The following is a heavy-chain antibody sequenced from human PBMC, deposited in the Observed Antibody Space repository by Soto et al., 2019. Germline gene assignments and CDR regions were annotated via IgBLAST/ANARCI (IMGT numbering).Heavy chain of an antibody. Sequence: ASVKVSCKASGYTFTSYYMHWVRQAPGQGLEWMGIINPSGGSTSYAQKFQGRVTMTRDTSTSTVYMELSSLRSEDTAVYYCARDALFGLGYCTNGVCPPTRINWFDPWGQGTLVTVS. CDR1: GYTFTSYY. CDR2: INPSGGST. V-gene: IGHV1-46*01. J-gene: IGHJ5*02. D-gene: IGHD2-8*01. CDR3: ARDALFGLGYCTNGVCPPTRINWFDP.